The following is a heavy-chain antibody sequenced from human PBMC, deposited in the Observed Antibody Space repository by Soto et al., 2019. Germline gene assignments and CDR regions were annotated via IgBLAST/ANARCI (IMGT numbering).Heavy chain of an antibody. CDR1: GYTFTGYY. Sequence: ASVKVSCKASGYTFTGYYIHWVRQAPGQGLEWMGEIGPNSGDTQYAPKFQGRVTMTRDTSISTVYMELSNLSPDDTAVYYWGRGRSGEVVVFYWGQGTLVTVSS. CDR2: IGPNSGDT. D-gene: IGHD3-16*02. CDR3: GRGRSGEVVVFY. J-gene: IGHJ4*02. V-gene: IGHV1-2*02.